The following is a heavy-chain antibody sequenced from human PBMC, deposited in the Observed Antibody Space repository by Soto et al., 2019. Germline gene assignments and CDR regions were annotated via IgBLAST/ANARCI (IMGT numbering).Heavy chain of an antibody. CDR2: IYYSGST. J-gene: IGHJ6*01. V-gene: IGHV4-39*01. D-gene: IGHD6-19*01. CDR1: GGSIISSSYY. Sequence: SEALSLTCTVSGGSIISSSYYWGWIRQPPGKGLEWIGSIYYSGSTYYNPSLKSRVTISVDTSKNQFSLKLSSVTAADTAVYYCARQGYSSGWFHVYYYYGMDVWGQGTTVTVS. CDR3: ARQGYSSGWFHVYYYYGMDV.